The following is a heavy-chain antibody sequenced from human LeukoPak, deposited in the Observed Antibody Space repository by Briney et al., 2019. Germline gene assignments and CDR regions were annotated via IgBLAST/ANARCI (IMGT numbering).Heavy chain of an antibody. CDR3: AIAVAGEYFQH. J-gene: IGHJ1*01. CDR1: GYTFTDYY. D-gene: IGHD6-19*01. Sequence: ASVKVSFKASGYTFTDYYMHWVRQAPGQGLEWMGWINPNSGGTNYAQKFQGRVTMTRDTSISTAYMELSRLRSDDTAVYYCAIAVAGEYFQHWGQGTLVTVSS. CDR2: INPNSGGT. V-gene: IGHV1-2*02.